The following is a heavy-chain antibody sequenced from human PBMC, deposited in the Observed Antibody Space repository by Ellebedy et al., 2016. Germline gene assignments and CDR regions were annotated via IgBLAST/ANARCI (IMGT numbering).Heavy chain of an antibody. CDR3: ARDPEWGASDI. CDR2: INHDGSEI. Sequence: GGSLRLSCVASRFTFSASSMVWVRQAPGKGLEWLANINHDGSEIYYVDSVKGRFTISRDNAENSLYLAMVSLRVEDTAVYYCARDPEWGASDIWGQGTTVIVSS. V-gene: IGHV3-7*01. D-gene: IGHD3-16*01. CDR1: RFTFSASS. J-gene: IGHJ3*02.